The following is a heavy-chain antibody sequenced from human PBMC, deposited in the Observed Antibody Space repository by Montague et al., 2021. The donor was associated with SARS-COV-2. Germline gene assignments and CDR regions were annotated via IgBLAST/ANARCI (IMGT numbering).Heavy chain of an antibody. D-gene: IGHD3-9*01. V-gene: IGHV3-48*03. J-gene: IGHJ4*02. Sequence: SLRLSCAASGFTFSNYEMHWVRQAPGKGLEWLSYISTSGSLIYYADSVKGRSTTSRDNAKNALYLQLDSLTAADTAVYYCARDGDSSYYDSLTGFYQYFEYWGQGTLVTVSS. CDR3: ARDGDSSYYDSLTGFYQYFEY. CDR1: GFTFSNYE. CDR2: ISTSGSLI.